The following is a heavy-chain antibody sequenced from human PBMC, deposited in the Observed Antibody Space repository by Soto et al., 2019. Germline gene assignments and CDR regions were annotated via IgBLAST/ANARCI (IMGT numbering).Heavy chain of an antibody. D-gene: IGHD1-1*01. J-gene: IGHJ6*02. Sequence: GGSLRHSCAASGFTFSSYGMHGVRQAPGKGLEWVAVISYDGSNKYYADSVKGRFTISRDNPKNTLYLQMNSLRAEDTAVYYCAKDRGLQLGMDVWGQGTTVTVSS. V-gene: IGHV3-30*18. CDR2: ISYDGSNK. CDR1: GFTFSSYG. CDR3: AKDRGLQLGMDV.